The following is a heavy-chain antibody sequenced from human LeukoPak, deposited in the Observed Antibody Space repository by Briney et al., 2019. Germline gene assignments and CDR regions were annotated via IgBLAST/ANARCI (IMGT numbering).Heavy chain of an antibody. CDR3: AAGYSSGWYIY. V-gene: IGHV1-8*01. CDR2: VNPNSGNT. Sequence: ASVKVSFKASGSTYSNYDVIWVRQASGKGLEWMGWVNPNSGNTGYAQRFQGRVTMTSDTSINAAYMELSSLRSDDTAVYSCAAGYSSGWYIYWGPGALVIVSS. D-gene: IGHD6-19*01. J-gene: IGHJ4*02. CDR1: GSTYSNYD.